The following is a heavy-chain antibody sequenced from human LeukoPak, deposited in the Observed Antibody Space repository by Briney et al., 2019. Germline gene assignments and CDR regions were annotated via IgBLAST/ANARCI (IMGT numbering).Heavy chain of an antibody. CDR3: ARAFDY. J-gene: IGHJ4*02. V-gene: IGHV4-39*07. CDR1: GGSISSSSYY. Sequence: KSSETLSLTCTVSGGSISSSSYYWGWIRQPPGKGLEWIRSIYYSGSTYYNPSLKSRVTISVYTSKNQFSLKLSSVTAADTAVYYCARAFDYWGQGTLVTVSS. CDR2: IYYSGST.